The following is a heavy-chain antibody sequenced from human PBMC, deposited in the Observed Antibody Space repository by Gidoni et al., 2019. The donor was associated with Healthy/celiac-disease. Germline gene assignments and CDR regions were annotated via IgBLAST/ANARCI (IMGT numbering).Heavy chain of an antibody. V-gene: IGHV4-34*01. D-gene: IGHD3-22*01. CDR1: GGAFCGYY. J-gene: IGHJ4*02. CDR2: INHSGST. Sequence: QVQLQQWGAGLLKPSETLSLTCAVYGGAFCGYYWSWIRQPPGKGLEWIGEINHSGSTNYNPSLKSRVTISVDTSKNQFSLKLSSVTAADTAVYYCARGRGYYYDSSGYSYYFDYWGQGTLVTVSS. CDR3: ARGRGYYYDSSGYSYYFDY.